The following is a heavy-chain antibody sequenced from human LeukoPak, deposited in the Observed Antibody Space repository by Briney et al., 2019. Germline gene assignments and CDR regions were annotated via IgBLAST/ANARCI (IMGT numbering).Heavy chain of an antibody. CDR3: TRNSGWYRLDY. CDR1: GFTFSTYW. V-gene: IGHV3-7*01. CDR2: IKEDGSQI. Sequence: GGSLRLSCTASGFTFSTYWMTWVRQAPGKGLEWVANIKEDGSQIGYGDAVKGRFTISRDNAKNSLSLQMSRLRADDMAVYYCTRNSGWYRLDYWGQGTLVTVPS. D-gene: IGHD6-19*01. J-gene: IGHJ4*02.